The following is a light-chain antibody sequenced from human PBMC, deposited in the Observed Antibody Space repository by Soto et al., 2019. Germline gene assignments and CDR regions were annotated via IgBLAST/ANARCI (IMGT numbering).Light chain of an antibody. CDR1: SGHSIYA. J-gene: IGLJ3*02. V-gene: IGLV4-69*01. CDR2: LNSDGSH. CDR3: QTWDSNIWV. Sequence: QLVLTQSPSASASLGASVKLTCTLSSGHSIYAIAWHQQQPEKGPRYLMNLNSDGSHTKGDGIPDRFSGSSSGAERYLTISSLQSEDEADYYCQTWDSNIWVFGGGTKLTVL.